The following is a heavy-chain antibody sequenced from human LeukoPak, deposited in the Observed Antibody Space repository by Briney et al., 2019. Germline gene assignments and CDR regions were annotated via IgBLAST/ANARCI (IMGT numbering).Heavy chain of an antibody. J-gene: IGHJ4*02. V-gene: IGHV1-69*13. D-gene: IGHD3-16*01. CDR2: IIPIFGTA. Sequence: GASVKVSCKASGSTFSSYAISWVRQAPGQGLEWMGGIIPIFGTANYAQKFQGRVTITADESTSTAYMELSSLRSEDTAVYYCARDQLRMIGHFDYWGQGTLVTVSS. CDR3: ARDQLRMIGHFDY. CDR1: GSTFSSYA.